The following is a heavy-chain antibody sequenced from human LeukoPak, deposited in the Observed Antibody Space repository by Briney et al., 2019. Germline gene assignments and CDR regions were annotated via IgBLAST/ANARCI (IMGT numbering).Heavy chain of an antibody. D-gene: IGHD3-16*01. V-gene: IGHV3-48*01. J-gene: IGHJ4*02. CDR2: ITSSRSTI. CDR3: ARDRTLGEFDF. Sequence: GGSLRLSCAASGFTFSGYSMNWVRQAPGRGLEWVSYITSSRSTIYYADSVKGRFTISRDNVKNSLYLQMNSLRAEDTAVYYCARDRTLGEFDFWGQGTLVTVSS. CDR1: GFTFSGYS.